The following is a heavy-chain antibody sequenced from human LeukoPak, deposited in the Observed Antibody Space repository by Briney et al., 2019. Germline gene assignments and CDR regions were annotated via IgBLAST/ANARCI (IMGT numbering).Heavy chain of an antibody. CDR1: GGSISSYY. V-gene: IGHV4-59*08. CDR2: IYYSGST. J-gene: IGHJ4*02. CDR3: ARLYYYASGSYAGPFDY. D-gene: IGHD3-10*01. Sequence: PSETLSLTCTVSGGSISSYYWSWIRQPPGKGLEWIGYIYYSGSTNYNPSLKSRVTISVDTSKNQFSLKLSSVTAADTAVYFCARLYYYASGSYAGPFDYWGQGTLVTFSS.